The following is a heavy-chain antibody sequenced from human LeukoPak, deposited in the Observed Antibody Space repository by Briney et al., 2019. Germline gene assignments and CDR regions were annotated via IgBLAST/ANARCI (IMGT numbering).Heavy chain of an antibody. CDR3: ARDLSSTAAEDLDY. Sequence: GGSLRLSCAASGFTFSSYAMHWVRQAPGKGLEWVAVISYDGSNKYYADSVKGRFTISRDNSKNTLYLQMNSLRAEDTAVYYCARDLSSTAAEDLDYWGQGTLVTVSS. V-gene: IGHV3-30-3*01. D-gene: IGHD6-13*01. CDR1: GFTFSSYA. J-gene: IGHJ4*02. CDR2: ISYDGSNK.